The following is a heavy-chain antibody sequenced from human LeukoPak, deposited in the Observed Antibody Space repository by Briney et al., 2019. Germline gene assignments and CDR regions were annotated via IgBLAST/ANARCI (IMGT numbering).Heavy chain of an antibody. D-gene: IGHD6-13*01. CDR2: VNPNSGGT. CDR1: GYTFTGYY. V-gene: IGHV1-2*02. CDR3: ARSEAAAVFPSYYMDV. J-gene: IGHJ6*03. Sequence: ASVKVSCKASGYTFTGYYMHWVRPAPGQGLEWMGWVNPNSGGTNYAQKFQGRVTMTRDTSISTAYMELSRLRSDDTAVYYCARSEAAAVFPSYYMDVWGKGTTVTVSS.